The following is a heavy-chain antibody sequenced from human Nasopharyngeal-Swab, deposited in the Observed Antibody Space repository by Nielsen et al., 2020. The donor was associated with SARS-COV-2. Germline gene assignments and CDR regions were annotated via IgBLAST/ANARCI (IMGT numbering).Heavy chain of an antibody. J-gene: IGHJ6*03. CDR3: AREAMGIAVAGTSLGYMDV. CDR2: ISSSSSYT. Sequence: GESLKTPCAASGFTFSDYYMSWIRQAPGKGLEWVSYISSSSSYTNYADSVKGRFTISRDNAKNSLYLQMNSLRAEDTAVYYCAREAMGIAVAGTSLGYMDVWGKGTTVTVSS. D-gene: IGHD6-19*01. V-gene: IGHV3-11*06. CDR1: GFTFSDYY.